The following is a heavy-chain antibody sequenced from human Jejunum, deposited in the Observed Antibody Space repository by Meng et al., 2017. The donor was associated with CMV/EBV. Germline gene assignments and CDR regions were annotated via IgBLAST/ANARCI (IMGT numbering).Heavy chain of an antibody. V-gene: IGHV4-4*02. CDR3: ARDPYSGTYSVDY. J-gene: IGHJ4*02. CDR2: SCRTGGT. D-gene: IGHD1-26*01. CDR1: AVALSPSSNW. Sequence: SAVALSPSSNWLYAAGQPPGKGLEWIGDSCRTGGTNYIPSRKSRVTISLDKSKNQFSLSLNSVTAADTAVYYCARDPYSGTYSVDYWGPGILVTVSS.